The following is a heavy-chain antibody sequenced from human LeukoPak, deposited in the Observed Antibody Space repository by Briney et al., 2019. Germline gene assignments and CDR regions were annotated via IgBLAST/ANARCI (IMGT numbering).Heavy chain of an antibody. D-gene: IGHD3-3*01. V-gene: IGHV3-53*01. Sequence: PGGSLRLSCAASGFTVSSNYMSWVRQAPGKGLEWVSVIYSGGSTYYADSVKGRFTISRDNSKNTLYLQMNSLRAEDTAVYYCARASKGYYDFWSGPHYFDYWGQGTLVTVSS. CDR3: ARASKGYYDFWSGPHYFDY. CDR2: IYSGGST. J-gene: IGHJ4*02. CDR1: GFTVSSNY.